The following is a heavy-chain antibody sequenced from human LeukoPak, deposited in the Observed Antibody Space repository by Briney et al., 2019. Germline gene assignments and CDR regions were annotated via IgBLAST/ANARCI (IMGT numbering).Heavy chain of an antibody. V-gene: IGHV1-8*02. CDR3: ARATPGGLHGYSFDY. CDR2: MNPNSGNT. J-gene: IGHJ4*02. Sequence: ASVKLSCKASGYTFKNYDINWDRHATGQGREWRGWMNPNSGNTGFAQKFQDRVSMSRDTSINTGYMQLTRLRSGDTAVYYCARATPGGLHGYSFDYWGEGTVVTV. D-gene: IGHD5-24*01. CDR1: GYTFKNYD.